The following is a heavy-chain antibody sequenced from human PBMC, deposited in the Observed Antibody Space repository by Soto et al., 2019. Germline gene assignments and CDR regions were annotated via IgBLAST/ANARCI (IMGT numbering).Heavy chain of an antibody. CDR1: GFTFSSNW. D-gene: IGHD6-19*01. V-gene: IGHV3-74*01. CDR2: ISSDGSSA. J-gene: IGHJ4*02. CDR3: ATGIAVAGSDS. Sequence: SLRLSCGASGFTFSSNWMHWVRQAPGKGLVWVSRISSDGSSATYADSVEGRFTISRDNAKNTVYLQMNSLRADDTAVYYCATGIAVAGSDSWGQGTLVTVSS.